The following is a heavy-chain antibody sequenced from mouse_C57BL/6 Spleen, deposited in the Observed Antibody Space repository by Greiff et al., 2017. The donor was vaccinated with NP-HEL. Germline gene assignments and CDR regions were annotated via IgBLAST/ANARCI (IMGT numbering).Heavy chain of an antibody. J-gene: IGHJ1*03. CDR2: IDPSDSYT. CDR3: ARTGDVGYFDV. V-gene: IGHV1-50*01. CDR1: GYTFTSYW. Sequence: VQLQQPGAELVKPGASVKLSCKASGYTFTSYWMQWVKQRPGQGLEWIGEIDPSDSYTNYNQKFKGKATLTVDTSSSTAYMQLSSLTSEDSAVYYCARTGDVGYFDVWGTGTTVTVSS.